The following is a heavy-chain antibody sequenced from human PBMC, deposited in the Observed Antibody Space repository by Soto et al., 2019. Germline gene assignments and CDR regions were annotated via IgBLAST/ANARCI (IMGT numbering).Heavy chain of an antibody. Sequence: ASETLSLTCTVSGGSISSYYWSWIRQPPGKGLEWIGYIYYSGSTNYNPSLKSRVTISVDTSKNQFSLKLSSVTAADTAVYYRARERGYSYGSDYGMDVWGQGTTVTVSS. J-gene: IGHJ6*02. CDR2: IYYSGST. CDR3: ARERGYSYGSDYGMDV. CDR1: GGSISSYY. V-gene: IGHV4-59*01. D-gene: IGHD5-18*01.